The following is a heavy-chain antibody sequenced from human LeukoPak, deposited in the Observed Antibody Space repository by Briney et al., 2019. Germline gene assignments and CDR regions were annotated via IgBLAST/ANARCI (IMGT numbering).Heavy chain of an antibody. CDR2: IYYSGST. CDR1: GGSISSYY. Sequence: MASETLSLTCTVSGGSISSYYWSWIRQPPGKGLEWIGYIYYSGSTNYNASLKSRVTISVDTSKNQFSLKLSSVTAADTAVYYCARRDSGGYRVFTYGGRGPLVTSSS. D-gene: IGHD3-22*01. J-gene: IGHJ4*02. V-gene: IGHV4-59*01. CDR3: ARRDSGGYRVFTY.